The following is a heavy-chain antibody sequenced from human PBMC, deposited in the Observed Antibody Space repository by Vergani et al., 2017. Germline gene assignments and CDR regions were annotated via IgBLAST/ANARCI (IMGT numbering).Heavy chain of an antibody. CDR1: GFSFSGYW. J-gene: IGHJ5*01. V-gene: IGHV3-74*01. CDR2: IKSDGSIT. Sequence: EVQMVESGGGLVKPGGSLRLSCEGSGFSFSGYWMHWVHQSPEKGLVWVSRIKSDGSITNYADSVKGRFTISRDNAKNTLYLEMNSLRGDDTAIYYCVRARCSGPCFMSNWFDSWGQGTLVTVSS. CDR3: VRARCSGPCFMSNWFDS. D-gene: IGHD5-12*01.